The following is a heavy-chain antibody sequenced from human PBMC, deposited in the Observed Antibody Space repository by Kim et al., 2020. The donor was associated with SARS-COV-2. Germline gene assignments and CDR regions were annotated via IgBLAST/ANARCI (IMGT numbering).Heavy chain of an antibody. D-gene: IGHD2-15*01. Sequence: SETLSLTCTVSGGSITNNHYYWGWIRQPPGKGLEWIGSIYYTGSTYYNPSLRSRVTISIDTSKNQFALNLNSVTAADTALYYCASLTIGCFAYWGQGALVTVSS. CDR1: GGSITNNHYY. J-gene: IGHJ4*02. V-gene: IGHV4-39*01. CDR3: ASLTIGCFAY. CDR2: IYYTGST.